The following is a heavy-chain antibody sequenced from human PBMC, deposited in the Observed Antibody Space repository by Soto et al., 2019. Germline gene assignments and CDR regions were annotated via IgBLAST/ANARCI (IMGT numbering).Heavy chain of an antibody. Sequence: GGSLRLSCAASGFDLSDYYMSWIRQAPGKGLEWVSYISSSSRTIFYADSVRGRFTISRDNAENLVYLQMDSLRAEDTALYYCARNSAHFDSWGQGTLVTVSS. CDR3: ARNSAHFDS. CDR2: ISSSSRTI. V-gene: IGHV3-11*01. J-gene: IGHJ5*01. CDR1: GFDLSDYY. D-gene: IGHD6-13*01.